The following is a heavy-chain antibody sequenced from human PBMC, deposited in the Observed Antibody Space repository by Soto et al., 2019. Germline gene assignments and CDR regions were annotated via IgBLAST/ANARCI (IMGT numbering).Heavy chain of an antibody. J-gene: IGHJ3*02. V-gene: IGHV4-59*01. CDR1: GGSISSYY. D-gene: IGHD1-26*01. CDR3: ARVRYSGSYQDAFDS. Sequence: SETLSLTCTVSGGSISSYYWSWIRQPPGKGLEWIGYIYYSGSTNYNPSLKSRVTISVDTSKNQFSLKLSSVTAADTAVYYCARVRYSGSYQDAFDSLGQGKMVTVSS. CDR2: IYYSGST.